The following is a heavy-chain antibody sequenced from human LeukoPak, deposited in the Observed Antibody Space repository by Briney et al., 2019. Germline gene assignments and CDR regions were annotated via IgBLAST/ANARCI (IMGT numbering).Heavy chain of an antibody. Sequence: SEALSLTCTVSGGSISTYYWSWIRQPPGKGLEWIGYVYYSGTTNYKYKSSLKSRVTISVDTSKNQFSLRLSSVTAADTAVYYCARSDRDLWYFDLWGRGTLVTVSS. CDR2: VYYSGTT. CDR3: ARSDRDLWYFDL. CDR1: GGSISTYY. V-gene: IGHV4-59*01. J-gene: IGHJ2*01.